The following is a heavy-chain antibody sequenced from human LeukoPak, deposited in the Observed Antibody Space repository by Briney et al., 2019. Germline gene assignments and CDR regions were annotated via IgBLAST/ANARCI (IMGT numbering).Heavy chain of an antibody. V-gene: IGHV1-2*02. J-gene: IGHJ4*02. D-gene: IGHD2-2*01. CDR2: INPNSGAT. CDR1: GYTFIDYH. Sequence: ASVNVSRKSSGYTFIDYHIHWVRQAPGQGLEWMGWINPNSGATKYAQKFQGRVSMTRDTSINTAYMDLTNLRSDDTAIFYCARVKKLMPEFEFWGQGTLVTVSS. CDR3: ARVKKLMPEFEF.